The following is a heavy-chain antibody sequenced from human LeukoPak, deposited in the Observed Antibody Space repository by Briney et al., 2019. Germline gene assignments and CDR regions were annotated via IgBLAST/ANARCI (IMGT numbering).Heavy chain of an antibody. J-gene: IGHJ4*02. CDR3: ARLSTVTTSFDY. Sequence: SETLSLTCTVSGGSISSSSYYWGWIRQPPGKGLEWIGSIYYSGSTYYNPSLKSRVTMSVDTSKNQFSLKLSSVTAADTAVYYCARLSTVTTSFDYWGQGTLVTVSS. CDR2: IYYSGST. CDR1: GGSISSSSYY. V-gene: IGHV4-39*07. D-gene: IGHD4-17*01.